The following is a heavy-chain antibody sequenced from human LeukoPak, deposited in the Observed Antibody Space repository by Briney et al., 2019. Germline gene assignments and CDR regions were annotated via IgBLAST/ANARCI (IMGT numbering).Heavy chain of an antibody. J-gene: IGHJ2*01. Sequence: SETLSLTCTVSGGSTSSDYWSWIRQSPGKGLEWVGYVYNSGDTGKNPSLKSRVTILLDTSKNQCSLKLTSVSAADTAVYYCARLKLGAYFDLWGRGTLVTISS. D-gene: IGHD3-16*01. CDR1: GGSTSSDY. V-gene: IGHV4-59*08. CDR3: ARLKLGAYFDL. CDR2: VYNSGDT.